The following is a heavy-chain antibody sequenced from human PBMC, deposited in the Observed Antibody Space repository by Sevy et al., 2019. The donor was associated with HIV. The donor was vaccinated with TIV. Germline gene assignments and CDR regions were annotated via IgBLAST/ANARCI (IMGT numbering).Heavy chain of an antibody. CDR2: FYPGDSDT. D-gene: IGHD3-10*01. CDR3: ARVSRWYYYGSGSLIGVGGMDV. CDR1: GYSFISYW. V-gene: IGHV5-51*01. Sequence: GESLKISCKGSGYSFISYWIAWVRQMPGKGLEWMGIFYPGDSDTRYSPSFQGQVTISVDKSITTAYLQWSSLKASDTAVYYCARVSRWYYYGSGSLIGVGGMDVWGQGTTVNVSS. J-gene: IGHJ6*02.